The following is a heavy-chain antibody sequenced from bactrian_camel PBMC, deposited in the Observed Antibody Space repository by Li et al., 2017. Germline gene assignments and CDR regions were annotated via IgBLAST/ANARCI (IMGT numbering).Heavy chain of an antibody. CDR2: IDSRENS. CDR1: SLSYSTNC. V-gene: IGHV3S53*01. J-gene: IGHJ4*01. Sequence: VQLVESGGGSVQAGGSLTLSCAASSLSYSTNCMGWFRQRPGGIHEGIAAIDSRENSYYADSVKGRFTISRDNAKNTLYLQLNSLKTEDTVMYYCAQRIVNWGQGTQVTVS. CDR3: AQRIVN.